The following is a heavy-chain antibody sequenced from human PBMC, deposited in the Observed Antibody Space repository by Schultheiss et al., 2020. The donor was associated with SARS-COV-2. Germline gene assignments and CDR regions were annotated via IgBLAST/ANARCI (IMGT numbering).Heavy chain of an antibody. J-gene: IGHJ2*01. CDR3: ARDRYDFWSGYVSYWYFDL. CDR2: IYYSGST. Sequence: SETLSLTCTVSGGSISSGGYYWSWIRQHPGKGLEWIGYIYYSGSTYYNPSLRSRVTISLDTSKNQFSLKLSSVTAADTAVYYCARDRYDFWSGYVSYWYFDLWGRGTLVTVSS. V-gene: IGHV4-31*03. D-gene: IGHD3-3*01. CDR1: GGSISSGGYY.